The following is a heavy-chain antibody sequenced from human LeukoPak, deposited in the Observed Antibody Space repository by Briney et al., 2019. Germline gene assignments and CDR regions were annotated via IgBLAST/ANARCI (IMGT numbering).Heavy chain of an antibody. V-gene: IGHV3-49*04. J-gene: IGHJ6*03. CDR2: IRSKAYGGTT. Sequence: GGSLRLSCTASGFTFGDYAMSWVRQAPGKGLEWVGLIRSKAYGGTTEYAASVKGRFTISRDDSKSIAYLQMNSLKTEGTAVFYCTRHLAAYYYDSSGYSYYYYYMDVWGKGTTVTVSS. CDR3: TRHLAAYYYDSSGYSYYYYYMDV. D-gene: IGHD3-22*01. CDR1: GFTFGDYA.